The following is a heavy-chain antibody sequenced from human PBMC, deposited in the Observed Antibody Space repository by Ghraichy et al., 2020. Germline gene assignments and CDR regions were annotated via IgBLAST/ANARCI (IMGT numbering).Heavy chain of an antibody. CDR1: GYTFTSYG. CDR2: ISAYNGNT. Sequence: ASAKVSCKASGYTFTSYGISWVRQAPGQGLEWMGWISAYNGNTNYAQKLQGRVTMTTDTSTSTAYMELRSLRSDDTAVYYCARECSSTSCYSYYYYGMDVWGQGTTVTVSS. J-gene: IGHJ6*02. V-gene: IGHV1-18*01. CDR3: ARECSSTSCYSYYYYGMDV. D-gene: IGHD2-2*01.